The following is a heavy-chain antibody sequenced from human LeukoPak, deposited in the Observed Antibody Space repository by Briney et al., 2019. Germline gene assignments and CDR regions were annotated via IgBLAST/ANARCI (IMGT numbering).Heavy chain of an antibody. Sequence: GGSLRLSCAASGFTFSRYWMSWVRQAPGKGLEWVANIKQDGSEKYYVDSVKGRFTISRDNAKNSLYLQMNSLRAEDTAVYYCARVSNSGYDWGQGTLVTVSS. CDR3: ARVSNSGYD. V-gene: IGHV3-7*01. CDR2: IKQDGSEK. D-gene: IGHD5-12*01. J-gene: IGHJ4*02. CDR1: GFTFSRYW.